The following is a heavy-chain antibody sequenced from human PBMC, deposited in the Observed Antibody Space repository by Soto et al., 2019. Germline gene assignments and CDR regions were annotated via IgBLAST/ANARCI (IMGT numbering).Heavy chain of an antibody. Sequence: TSETLSLTCTVSGGSISSYYWSWIRQPPGKGLEWIGYIYYSGSTNYNPSLKSRVTISVDTSKNQFSLKLSSVTAADTAVYYCAREYSSSSRWFDPWGQGTLVTVSS. V-gene: IGHV4-59*08. J-gene: IGHJ5*02. CDR3: AREYSSSSRWFDP. CDR2: IYYSGST. CDR1: GGSISSYY. D-gene: IGHD6-6*01.